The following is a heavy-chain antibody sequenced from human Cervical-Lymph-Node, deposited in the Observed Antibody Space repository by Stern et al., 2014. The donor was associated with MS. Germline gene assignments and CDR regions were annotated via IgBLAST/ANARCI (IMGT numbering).Heavy chain of an antibody. V-gene: IGHV3-33*01. CDR2: IWYDGNKK. CDR1: GFTFSNYG. CDR3: ARGNWNYEGMGY. D-gene: IGHD1-7*01. J-gene: IGHJ4*02. Sequence: LVQSGGGVVQPGRSLRLSCAASGFTFSNYGMHWVRPAPGKGLEWLAVIWYDGNKKYYADSVKGRFTISRDNSENTLFLQMSSLTAEDTALYYCARGNWNYEGMGYWGQGTLVTVSS.